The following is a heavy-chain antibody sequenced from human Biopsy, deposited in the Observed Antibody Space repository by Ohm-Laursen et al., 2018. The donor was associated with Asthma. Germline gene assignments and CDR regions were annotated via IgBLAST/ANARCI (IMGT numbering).Heavy chain of an antibody. D-gene: IGHD3-3*02. CDR1: GFTFSSYV. J-gene: IGHJ1*01. CDR2: IKHDGTEK. Sequence: SLRLSCTASGFTFSSYVMNWVRQVPGKGLEWVANIKHDGTEKNHVDSLKGRFTISRDNAKNSLYLQMNSLRAEDTAVYYCARTFHFWSPYHAEHYQLWGQGTLVTASS. CDR3: ARTFHFWSPYHAEHYQL. V-gene: IGHV3-7*01.